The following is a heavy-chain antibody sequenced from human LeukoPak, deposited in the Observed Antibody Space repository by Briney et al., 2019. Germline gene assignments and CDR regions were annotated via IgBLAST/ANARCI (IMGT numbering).Heavy chain of an antibody. D-gene: IGHD3-22*01. CDR3: ARVFRGGSGYWHY. Sequence: ASVTVSFKASGGTFSSYAISWVRQAPGQGLEWMGRIIPILGIANYAQKFQGRVTITADKSTSTAYMELSSLRSEDTAVYYCARVFRGGSGYWHYWGQGTLVTVSS. V-gene: IGHV1-69*04. J-gene: IGHJ4*02. CDR1: GGTFSSYA. CDR2: IIPILGIA.